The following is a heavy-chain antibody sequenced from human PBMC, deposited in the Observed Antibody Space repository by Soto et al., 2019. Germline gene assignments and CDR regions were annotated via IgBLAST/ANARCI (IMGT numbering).Heavy chain of an antibody. CDR1: ADTFTNYW. CDR2: MNPNGSDT. D-gene: IGHD2-15*01. J-gene: IGHJ4*02. CDR3: ARGASFRWDC. V-gene: IGHV5-51*03. Sequence: EVQLVQSGAEVKKPGESLQISCKGSADTFTNYWIGWFRQMPRKRLEWMWIMNPNGSDTRYSPSFQGQVTISVDRSIHPASLQWTSLKDSDTAMYYCARGASFRWDCWGQGTLVTVSS.